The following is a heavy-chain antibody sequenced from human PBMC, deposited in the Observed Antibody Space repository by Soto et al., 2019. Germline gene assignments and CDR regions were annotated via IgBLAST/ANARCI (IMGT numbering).Heavy chain of an antibody. D-gene: IGHD3-9*01. V-gene: IGHV1-46*01. Sequence: ASVKVSCKASGYTFTSYYMHWVRQAPGQGLEWMGIINPSGGSTSYAQKFQGRVTMTRDTSTSTAYMELSSLRSEDTAVYYCGRSYYDILAGYYGPRAEYFQHWGQGTLVTVSS. CDR2: INPSGGST. CDR1: GYTFTSYY. CDR3: GRSYYDILAGYYGPRAEYFQH. J-gene: IGHJ1*01.